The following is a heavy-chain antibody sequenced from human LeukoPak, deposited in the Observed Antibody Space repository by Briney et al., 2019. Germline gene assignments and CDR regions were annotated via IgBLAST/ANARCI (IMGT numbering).Heavy chain of an antibody. J-gene: IGHJ4*02. D-gene: IGHD3-22*01. CDR1: GGSISSYY. CDR3: ATDPRPTYYYDSSGYGESTTDY. V-gene: IGHV4-4*07. Sequence: SETLSLTCTVSGGSISSYYWSWIRQPAGKGLEWIGRIYTSGSTNYNPSLKSRVTMSVDTSKNQFSPKLSSVTAADTAVYYCATDPRPTYYYDSSGYGESTTDYWGQGTLVTVSS. CDR2: IYTSGST.